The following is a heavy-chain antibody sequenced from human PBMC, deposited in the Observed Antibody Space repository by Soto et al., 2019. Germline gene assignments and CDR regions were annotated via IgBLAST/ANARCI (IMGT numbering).Heavy chain of an antibody. V-gene: IGHV3-23*01. D-gene: IGHD6-25*01. CDR1: GFTFSSYA. J-gene: IGHJ6*02. Sequence: PGGSLRLSCAASGFTFSSYAMSWVLQAPGKGVEWVSAISVSGGSTYYADSVKGRFTISRDNSKSTLYLQMNSLRAEDPAVYYCAKGSDPVSTSSGDVWGQGTTVTV. CDR3: AKGSDPVSTSSGDV. CDR2: ISVSGGST.